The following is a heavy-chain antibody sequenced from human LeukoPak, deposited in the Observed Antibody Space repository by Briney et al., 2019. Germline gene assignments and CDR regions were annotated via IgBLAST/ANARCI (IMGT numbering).Heavy chain of an antibody. CDR3: ARGGDSSGYYNPLDAFDI. D-gene: IGHD3-22*01. V-gene: IGHV4-34*01. J-gene: IGHJ3*02. CDR1: GGSFSGYY. CDR2: INHIGST. Sequence: PSETLSLTCAVYGGSFSGYYWSWIRQPPGKGLEWIGEINHIGSTNYNPSLKSRVTISVDTSKNQFSLKLRSVTAADTAVYYCARGGDSSGYYNPLDAFDIWGQGTMVTVSS.